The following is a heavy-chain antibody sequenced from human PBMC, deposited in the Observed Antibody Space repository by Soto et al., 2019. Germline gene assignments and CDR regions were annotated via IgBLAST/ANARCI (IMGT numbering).Heavy chain of an antibody. CDR1: GFPFTTYW. V-gene: IGHV3-7*01. Sequence: EVQLVESGGGLVQPGGSLRLSCAASGFPFTTYWMSWVRQAPGKGLEWVANIKHDGSEKYYVDSVKGRFTISRDNAKNSLYLQMNSLRADDTAVYYCAREGTFRYRGSPDAFDIWGQGTMVTVSS. J-gene: IGHJ3*02. CDR2: IKHDGSEK. CDR3: AREGTFRYRGSPDAFDI. D-gene: IGHD1-26*01.